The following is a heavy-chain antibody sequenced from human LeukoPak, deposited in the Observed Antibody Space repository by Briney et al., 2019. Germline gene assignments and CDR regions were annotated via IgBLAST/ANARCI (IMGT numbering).Heavy chain of an antibody. J-gene: IGHJ4*02. CDR2: ISGSGSST. CDR1: EFTFSSYA. Sequence: GGSLRLSCAASEFTFSSYAMSWVRQAPGKGLEWVSAISGSGSSTYYADSVKGRFTISRDNSKNTLYLQMNSLRAEDTAVYYCAKDLAVAGTRYFDYWGQGTLVTVSS. D-gene: IGHD6-19*01. V-gene: IGHV3-23*01. CDR3: AKDLAVAGTRYFDY.